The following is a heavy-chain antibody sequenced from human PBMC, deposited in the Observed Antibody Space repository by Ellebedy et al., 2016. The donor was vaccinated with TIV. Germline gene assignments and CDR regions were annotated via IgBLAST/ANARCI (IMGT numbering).Heavy chain of an antibody. CDR1: GGSISESGYH. CDR3: ARTDPWQPIDD. D-gene: IGHD2-21*02. V-gene: IGHV4-39*01. Sequence: MPGGSLRLSCTVSGGSISESGYHWGWVRQPPGKGLEWIGSISHSGRNYYNLSLKSRVTLSADTSKNQFSLNLRTVTAADTAVYYCARTDPWQPIDDWGQGILVSVSS. CDR2: ISHSGRN. J-gene: IGHJ4*02.